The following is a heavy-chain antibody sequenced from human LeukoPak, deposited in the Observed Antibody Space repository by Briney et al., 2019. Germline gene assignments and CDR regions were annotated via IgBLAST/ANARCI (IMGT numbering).Heavy chain of an antibody. Sequence: PGGSLRLSCAASGFTFSSYAMSWVRQAPGKGLEWVSAISGSGGSTYYADSVKGRFTISRDNSKNTLHLQMNSLRAEDTAVYYCAKDLAGLFGYYYYYMDVWGKGTTVTVSS. V-gene: IGHV3-23*01. J-gene: IGHJ6*03. CDR2: ISGSGGST. CDR3: AKDLAGLFGYYYYYMDV. D-gene: IGHD2-21*01. CDR1: GFTFSSYA.